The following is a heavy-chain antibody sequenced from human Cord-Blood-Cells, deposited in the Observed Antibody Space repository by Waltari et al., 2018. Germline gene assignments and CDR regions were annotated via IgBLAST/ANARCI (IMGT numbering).Heavy chain of an antibody. J-gene: IGHJ4*02. V-gene: IGHV3-15*01. CDR2: IKSKTDGGKI. CDR1: GFTFSNAW. Sequence: EVQLVESGGGLVKPGGSLRLSCVDSGFTFSNAWMAWVRQAPGKGREWIGRIKSKTDGGKIDYAAPVKGRFTISRDDSKNTLYLQMNSLKTEDTAVYYCTSSEKPTARFDYWGQGTLVTVSS. D-gene: IGHD5-18*01. CDR3: TSSEKPTARFDY.